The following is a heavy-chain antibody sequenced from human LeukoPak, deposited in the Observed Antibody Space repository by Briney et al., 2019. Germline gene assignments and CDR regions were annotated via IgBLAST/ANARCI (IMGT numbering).Heavy chain of an antibody. CDR3: AKGAHASYYYYMDV. J-gene: IGHJ6*03. V-gene: IGHV3-30*02. CDR1: GFTFSSYG. Sequence: GGSLRLSCAASGFTFSSYGMHWVRQAPGKGLEWVAFIRYDGSNKYYADSVKGRFTISRDNSKNTLYLQMNSLRAEDTAVYYSAKGAHASYYYYMDVWGKGTTVTVSS. CDR2: IRYDGSNK.